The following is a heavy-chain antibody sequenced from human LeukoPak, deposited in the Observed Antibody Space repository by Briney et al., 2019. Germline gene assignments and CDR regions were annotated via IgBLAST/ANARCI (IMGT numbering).Heavy chain of an antibody. CDR2: FNPVSGGT. CDR3: ASLGANTLSYFGMDV. Sequence: ASVKLSFKASGYAFADYYMRWGRDAPGQGLGWMGWFNPVSGGTYYAQRFLGSVTMTSDSSISTVYMELSRLHSDDTAVYHRASLGANTLSYFGMDVWGQGTTVTVSS. CDR1: GYAFADYY. V-gene: IGHV1-2*02. J-gene: IGHJ6*02. D-gene: IGHD1-26*01.